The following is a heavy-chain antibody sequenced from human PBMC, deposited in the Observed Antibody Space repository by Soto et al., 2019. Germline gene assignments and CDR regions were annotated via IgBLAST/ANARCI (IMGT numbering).Heavy chain of an antibody. CDR1: GFTFSSYG. D-gene: IGHD3-16*01. J-gene: IGHJ4*02. Sequence: QVPLVESGGGVVQPGRSLRLSCAASGFTFSSYGMHWVRQAPGKGLEWVAVISYDGSNKYYADSVKGRFTISRDNSKNTLYLQMNSLRAEDTAVYYCAKGQGGYFDYWGQGTLVTVSS. V-gene: IGHV3-30*18. CDR2: ISYDGSNK. CDR3: AKGQGGYFDY.